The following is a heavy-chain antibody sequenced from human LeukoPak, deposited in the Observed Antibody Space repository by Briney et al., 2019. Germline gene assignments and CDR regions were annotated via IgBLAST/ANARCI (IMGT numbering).Heavy chain of an antibody. CDR2: ISYDGINK. Sequence: GGSLRLSCAASGFTFSTYAMHWVRQAPGKGLEWVALISYDGINKYYADSVKGRFTISRDNSKNTLYLQMNSLRAEDTAVYYCARDPNSSGYYVWFDYWGQGTLVTVSS. V-gene: IGHV3-30-3*01. CDR3: ARDPNSSGYYVWFDY. D-gene: IGHD3-22*01. CDR1: GFTFSTYA. J-gene: IGHJ4*02.